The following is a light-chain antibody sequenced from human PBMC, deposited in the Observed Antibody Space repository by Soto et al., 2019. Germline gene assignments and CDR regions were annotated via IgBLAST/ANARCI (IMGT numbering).Light chain of an antibody. CDR1: QTISRY. CDR3: RQSYSTPYA. V-gene: IGKV1-39*01. J-gene: IGKJ2*01. Sequence: DIQMTQSPSSLSASVGDRVTITCWASQTISRYLNWYQQKPGKAPKLLIYAASSLHSGATSRFSGSGTGTEFTLTSSSLKAEEYGSYYCRQSYSTPYAFGQLTKLESK. CDR2: AAS.